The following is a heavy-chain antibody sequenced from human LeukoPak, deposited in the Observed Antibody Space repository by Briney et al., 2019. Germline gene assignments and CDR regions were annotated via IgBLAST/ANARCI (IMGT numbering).Heavy chain of an antibody. D-gene: IGHD6-19*01. CDR3: ARSPVEQWLTKGHYSYGMDV. CDR1: GGSISRYH. Sequence: SETLSLTCTVSGGSISRYHWSWMRQPPGKGLEWIGYIYYSGSTNYNLPLKSRVTISVATSKNQFSLKLSSVPAADTAVYYCARSPVEQWLTKGHYSYGMDVWGKGTTVTVSS. J-gene: IGHJ6*04. CDR2: IYYSGST. V-gene: IGHV4-59*01.